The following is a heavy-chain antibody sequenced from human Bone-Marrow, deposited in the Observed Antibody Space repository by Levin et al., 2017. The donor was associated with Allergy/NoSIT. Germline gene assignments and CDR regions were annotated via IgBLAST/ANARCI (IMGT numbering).Heavy chain of an antibody. CDR1: GFTFDDYA. CDR2: ISWNSGSI. D-gene: IGHD5-12*01. V-gene: IGHV3-9*01. J-gene: IGHJ5*02. CDR3: TKDNNSGYGGGPGWFDP. Sequence: PGGSLRLSCAVSGFTFDDYAMHWVRQVPGKGLEWVSGISWNSGSIGYADSVKGRFTISRDNAKNSLNLQMNSLRAEDTALYYCTKDNNSGYGGGPGWFDPWGQGTLVTVSS.